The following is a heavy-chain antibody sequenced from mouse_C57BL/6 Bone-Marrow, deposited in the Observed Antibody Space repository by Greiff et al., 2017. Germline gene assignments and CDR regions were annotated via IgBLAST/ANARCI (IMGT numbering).Heavy chain of an antibody. J-gene: IGHJ4*01. CDR3: ARDGLRRYYAMDY. V-gene: IGHV1-64*01. CDR2: IHPYSGST. CDR1: GYTFTSYW. Sequence: QVQLQQPGAELVKPGASVKLSCKTSGYTFTSYWMHWVKQRPGQGLEWIGMIHPYSGSTNYNEKFKSKATLTVDKSSSTAYMQLSSLTSEDSAVXYCARDGLRRYYAMDYWGQGTSVTVSS. D-gene: IGHD2-4*01.